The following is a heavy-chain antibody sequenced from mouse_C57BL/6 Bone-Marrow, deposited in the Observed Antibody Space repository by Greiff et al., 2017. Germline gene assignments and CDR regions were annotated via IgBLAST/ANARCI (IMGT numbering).Heavy chain of an antibody. J-gene: IGHJ2*01. D-gene: IGHD3-2*02. V-gene: IGHV1-5*01. CDR3: TSEKDSSSPYDFDY. CDR1: GYTFTSYW. Sequence: VQLQQSGTVLARPGASVKMSCKTSGYTFTSYWMHWVKQRPGQGLEWIGAIYPGNSDTSYNQKFKGKAKLTAVTSASTAYMALSSLTNEDSAVYYCTSEKDSSSPYDFDYWGQGTTLTVSS. CDR2: IYPGNSDT.